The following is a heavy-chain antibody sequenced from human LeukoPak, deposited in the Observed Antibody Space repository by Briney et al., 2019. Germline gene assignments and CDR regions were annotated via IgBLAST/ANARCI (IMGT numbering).Heavy chain of an antibody. Sequence: PGGSLRLSCAASGFSFSNFAMSWFRQAPGKGLEWVAVISYDGSNKYYADSVKGRFTISRDNSKNTLYLQMNSLRAEDTAVYYCARGSRDGYNFGAFDIWGQGTMVTVSS. V-gene: IGHV3-30-3*01. CDR2: ISYDGSNK. CDR3: ARGSRDGYNFGAFDI. CDR1: GFSFSNFA. D-gene: IGHD5-24*01. J-gene: IGHJ3*02.